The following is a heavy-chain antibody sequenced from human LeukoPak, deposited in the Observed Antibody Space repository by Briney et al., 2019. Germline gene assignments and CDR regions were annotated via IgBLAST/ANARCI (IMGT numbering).Heavy chain of an antibody. J-gene: IGHJ4*02. D-gene: IGHD2-2*01. CDR3: ARDPFVVVPAASDY. V-gene: IGHV4-31*03. CDR1: GGSISSGGYY. CDR2: IYYSGST. Sequence: SETLSLTCTVSGGSISSGGYYWSWIRQHPGQGLEWIGYIYYSGSTYYNPSLKSRVTISVDTSKNQFSLKLSSVTAADTAVYYCARDPFVVVPAASDYWGQGTLVTVSS.